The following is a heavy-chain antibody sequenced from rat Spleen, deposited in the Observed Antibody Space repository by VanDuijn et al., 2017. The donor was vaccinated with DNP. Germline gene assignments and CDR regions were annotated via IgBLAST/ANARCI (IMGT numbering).Heavy chain of an antibody. J-gene: IGHJ3*01. CDR3: TRGSSYIYGWFTY. V-gene: IGHV2-19*01. D-gene: IGHD1-2*01. Sequence: QVQLKESGPGMVQPSQTLSLTCTVSGFSLTDYSVHWVRQPPGKVLVWIAAISSGGSTYYNSTLKSRLSISRDTSKSQVFLKMNSLQTEDKAIYYCTRGSSYIYGWFTYWGQGTLVTVSS. CDR1: GFSLTDYS. CDR2: ISSGGST.